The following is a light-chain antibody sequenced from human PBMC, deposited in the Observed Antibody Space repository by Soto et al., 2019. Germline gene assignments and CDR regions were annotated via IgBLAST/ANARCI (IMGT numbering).Light chain of an antibody. J-gene: IGKJ5*01. CDR1: QSVSSN. CDR2: GAS. CDR3: QQHGVAPIT. V-gene: IGKV3-20*01. Sequence: EIVMSQSPATLSVSPRERATLSCRASQSVSSNLAWYQQKPGQAPRLLIYGASSRATGIPDRFSGSGSGTDFSLTISRLEPEDFAVYYCQQHGVAPITFCQGTLLANK.